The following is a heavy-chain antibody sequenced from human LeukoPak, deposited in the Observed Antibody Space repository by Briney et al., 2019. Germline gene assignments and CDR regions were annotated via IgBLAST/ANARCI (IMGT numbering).Heavy chain of an antibody. CDR2: ISSSSSYI. D-gene: IGHD1-26*01. J-gene: IGHJ3*02. CDR1: GFTVSSNY. CDR3: AREMAYSGSPHDAFDI. Sequence: GGSLRLSCAASGFTVSSNYMSWVRQAPGKGLEWVSSISSSSSYIYYADSVKGRFTISRDNAKNSLYLQMNSLRAEDTAVYYCAREMAYSGSPHDAFDIWGQGTMVTVSS. V-gene: IGHV3-21*01.